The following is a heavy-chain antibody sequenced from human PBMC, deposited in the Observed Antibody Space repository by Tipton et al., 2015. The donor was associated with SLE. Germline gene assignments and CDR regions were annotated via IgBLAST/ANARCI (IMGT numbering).Heavy chain of an antibody. CDR1: GGSISSSSYY. V-gene: IGHV4-39*01. CDR3: AARRLMFDP. J-gene: IGHJ5*02. CDR2: IYYSGST. Sequence: LRLSCTVSGGSISSSSYYWGWIRQPPGKGLEWIGSIYYSGSTYYNPSLKSRVTISVDTSKNQFSLKLSSVTAADTAVYYCAARRLMFDPWGQGTLVTVSS.